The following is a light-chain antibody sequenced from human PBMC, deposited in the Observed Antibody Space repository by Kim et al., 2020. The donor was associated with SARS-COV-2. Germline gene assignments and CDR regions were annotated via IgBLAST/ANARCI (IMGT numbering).Light chain of an antibody. CDR1: QSISNW. V-gene: IGKV1-5*01. CDR3: QKYNGYPWT. J-gene: IGKJ1*01. CDR2: DAS. Sequence: ASVGERVTITCRASQSISNWLAWYQQKPGEVPKLLIYDASSLESGVPSRFSGSGSGTGFTLTISSLQPNDFATYYCQKYNGYPWTFGQGTKVDIK.